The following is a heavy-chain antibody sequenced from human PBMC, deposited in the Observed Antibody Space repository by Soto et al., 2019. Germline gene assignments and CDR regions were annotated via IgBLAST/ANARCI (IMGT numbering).Heavy chain of an antibody. CDR3: ARRRCLSVIFYDGNWHDP. CDR2: ISYREST. D-gene: IGHD3-9*01. CDR1: GDSISNYY. J-gene: IGHJ5*02. V-gene: IGHV4-59*08. Sequence: QVQLQESGPGLVKPSETLSLTCTVSGDSISNYYWNWVRQSPGKGLEWIWHISYRESTIYTPTLKIQFTILMDTSKNQFSLSLTSVTTADTALYYSARRRCLSVIFYDGNWHDPWGPGILVTVSS.